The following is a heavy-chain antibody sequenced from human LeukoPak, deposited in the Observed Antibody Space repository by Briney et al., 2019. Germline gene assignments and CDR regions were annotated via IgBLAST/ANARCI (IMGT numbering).Heavy chain of an antibody. V-gene: IGHV2-70*11. D-gene: IGHD5-12*01. CDR1: GFTFSKYAM. CDR2: IDWDDDK. Sequence: LRLSCAASGFTFSKYAMSWVRQAPGKGLEWLARIDWDDDKYYSTSLKTRLTISKDTSKNQVVLTMTNMDPVDTATYYCARIWLTRSYYFDYWGQGTLVTVSS. J-gene: IGHJ4*02. CDR3: ARIWLTRSYYFDY.